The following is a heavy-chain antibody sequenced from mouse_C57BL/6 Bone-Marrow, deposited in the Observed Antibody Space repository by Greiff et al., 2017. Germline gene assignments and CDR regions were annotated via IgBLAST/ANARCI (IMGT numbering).Heavy chain of an antibody. V-gene: IGHV1-81*01. CDR2: IYPRSGNT. Sequence: VKVVESGAELARPGASVKLSCKASGYTFTSYGISWVKQRTGQGLEWIGEIYPRSGNTYYNEKFKGKATLTADKSSSTAYMELRSLTSEDSAVYFCARDRDDYSYYFDYWGQGTTLTVSS. CDR1: GYTFTSYG. J-gene: IGHJ2*01. D-gene: IGHD2-4*01. CDR3: ARDRDDYSYYFDY.